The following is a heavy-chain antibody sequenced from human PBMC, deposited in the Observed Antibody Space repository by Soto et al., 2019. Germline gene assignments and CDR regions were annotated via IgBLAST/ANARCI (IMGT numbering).Heavy chain of an antibody. D-gene: IGHD4-17*01. CDR3: ARDGLYGDYTDYYYYGMDV. J-gene: IGHJ6*02. CDR2: ISSSGSTI. V-gene: IGHV3-48*03. Sequence: SGGSLRLSCAASGFTFSSYEMNWVRQAPGKGLEWVSYISSSGSTIYYADSVKGRFTISRDNAKNSLYLQMNSLRAEDTAVYYCARDGLYGDYTDYYYYGMDVWGQGTTVTVSS. CDR1: GFTFSSYE.